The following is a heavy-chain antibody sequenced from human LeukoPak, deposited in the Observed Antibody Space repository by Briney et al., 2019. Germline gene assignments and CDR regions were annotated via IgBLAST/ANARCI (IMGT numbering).Heavy chain of an antibody. D-gene: IGHD2-2*01. CDR1: GFTFSSYG. J-gene: IGHJ4*02. Sequence: GGSLRLSCAASGFTFSSYGMTWVRQAPGKGLEWVSYISSSSSTIYYADPVKGRFTISRDNSKNTLYLQMNSLRAEDTAVYYCAKDWDQLLYYFDYWGQGTLVTVSS. CDR2: ISSSSSTI. CDR3: AKDWDQLLYYFDY. V-gene: IGHV3-48*01.